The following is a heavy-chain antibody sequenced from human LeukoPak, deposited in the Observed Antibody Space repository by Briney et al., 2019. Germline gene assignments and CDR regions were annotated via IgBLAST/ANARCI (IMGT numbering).Heavy chain of an antibody. V-gene: IGHV1-18*01. CDR1: GYSFTSYG. D-gene: IGHD1-20*01. CDR3: ARGRTYNWNDVFAFDI. Sequence: ASVKVSCKASGYSFTSYGISWVRQAPGQGLEWMGWISAYNSNTNYAQNLQGRVTMTTDTSTSTVYLDLRSLRSDDTAVYYCARGRTYNWNDVFAFDIWGQGTMVTVSS. J-gene: IGHJ3*02. CDR2: ISAYNSNT.